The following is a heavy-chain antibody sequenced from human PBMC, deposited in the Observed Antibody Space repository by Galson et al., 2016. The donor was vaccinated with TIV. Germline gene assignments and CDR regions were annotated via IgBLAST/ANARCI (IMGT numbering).Heavy chain of an antibody. Sequence: QSGAEVKKPGESLRISCKGSGYSFTTYWIGWVRQVPGKGLEWMGIIYPGDSDTRYSSSFQGQVTISADQSISTAYLQWSSLKASDTAMYYCARSPADPNYSYYYLDVWGKGTTVTVSS. CDR3: ARSPADPNYSYYYLDV. V-gene: IGHV5-51*03. CDR2: IYPGDSDT. J-gene: IGHJ6*03. CDR1: GYSFTTYW.